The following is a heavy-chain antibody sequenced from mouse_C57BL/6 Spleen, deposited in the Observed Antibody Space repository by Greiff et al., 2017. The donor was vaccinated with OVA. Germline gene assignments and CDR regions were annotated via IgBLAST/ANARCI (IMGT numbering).Heavy chain of an antibody. D-gene: IGHD1-1*01. Sequence: VQLQQSGPELVKPGASVKISCKASGYAFSSSWMNWVKQRPGKGLEWIGRIYPGDGDPTYHGKFTGKATLTADKSSSTAYMQRSSLTTEDSAVYFCARRYGSTYAMDYWGQGTSVTVSS. V-gene: IGHV1-82*01. CDR1: GYAFSSSW. CDR2: IYPGDGDP. J-gene: IGHJ4*01. CDR3: ARRYGSTYAMDY.